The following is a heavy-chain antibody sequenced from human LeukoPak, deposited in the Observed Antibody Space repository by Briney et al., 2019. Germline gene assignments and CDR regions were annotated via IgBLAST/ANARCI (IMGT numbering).Heavy chain of an antibody. V-gene: IGHV3-33*01. J-gene: IGHJ4*02. D-gene: IGHD6-19*01. CDR1: GFTFSSYG. Sequence: GGSLRLSCAASGFTFSSYGMHWVRQAPGKGLEWVAVIWNDGSKSNYPDSVKGRFTISRDDTKNTLFLQMSSLRVEDTAVYYCARFRSGWYMDYWGQGTLVTVSS. CDR3: ARFRSGWYMDY. CDR2: IWNDGSKS.